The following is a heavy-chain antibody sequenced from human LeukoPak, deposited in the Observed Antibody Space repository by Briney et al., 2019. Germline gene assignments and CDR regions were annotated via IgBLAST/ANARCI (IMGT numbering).Heavy chain of an antibody. CDR3: ARDAPLASDI. CDR2: ISGSSSYI. J-gene: IGHJ3*02. CDR1: GFTFRSYS. Sequence: GGSLRLSCAASGFTFRSYSMNWVRQAPGKGLEWVSSISGSSSYIYYADSVKGRFTISRDNAKNSLYLQMNSLRAEDTAVYYCARDAPLASDIWGQGTMVTVSS. V-gene: IGHV3-21*01.